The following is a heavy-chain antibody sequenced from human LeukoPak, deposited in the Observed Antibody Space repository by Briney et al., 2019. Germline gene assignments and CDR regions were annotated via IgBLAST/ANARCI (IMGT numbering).Heavy chain of an antibody. CDR1: GFTFSSYS. CDR3: ARGGQWLIVNWFDP. Sequence: GGSLRLSCAASGFTFSSYSMNWVRQAPGKGLEWVSYISSSSSTIYYADSVKGRFTISRDNAKNSLYLQMNSLRAEDTAVYYCARGGQWLIVNWFDPWGRGTLVTVSS. CDR2: ISSSSSTI. V-gene: IGHV3-48*01. D-gene: IGHD6-19*01. J-gene: IGHJ5*02.